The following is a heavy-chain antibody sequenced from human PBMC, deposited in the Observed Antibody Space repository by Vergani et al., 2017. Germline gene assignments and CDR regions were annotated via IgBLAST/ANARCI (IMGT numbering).Heavy chain of an antibody. J-gene: IGHJ4*02. CDR1: GFTFSSYG. V-gene: IGHV3-23*04. Sequence: VQLVESGGGVVQPGRSLRLSCAASGFTFSSYGMHWVRQAPGKGLEWVSAISGSGGSTYYADSVKGRFTISRDNSKNTLYLQMNSLRAEDTAVYYCAKYVTDGGYQIDYGGQGTLVTVSS. CDR2: ISGSGGST. D-gene: IGHD5-12*01. CDR3: AKYVTDGGYQIDY.